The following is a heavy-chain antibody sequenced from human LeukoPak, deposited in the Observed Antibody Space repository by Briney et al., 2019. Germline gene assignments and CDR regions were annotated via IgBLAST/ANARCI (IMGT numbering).Heavy chain of an antibody. J-gene: IGHJ4*02. CDR1: GFTFSSYE. CDR2: ISSSGSTI. CDR3: ARLQLPFVY. D-gene: IGHD5-18*01. Sequence: AGGSLRLSCAASGFTFSSYEMNWVRQAPGKGLEWVSYISSSGSTIYYADSVKGRFTISRDNAKNSLYLQMNSLSDEDTAVYCCARLQLPFVYWGQGTLVTVSS. V-gene: IGHV3-48*03.